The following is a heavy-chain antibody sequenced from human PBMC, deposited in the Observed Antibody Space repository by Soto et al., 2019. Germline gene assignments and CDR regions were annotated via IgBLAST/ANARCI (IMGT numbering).Heavy chain of an antibody. V-gene: IGHV3-30*18. D-gene: IGHD3-22*01. J-gene: IGHJ4*02. CDR1: GFTFSSYG. CDR3: AKDRSGITMIHRAGKFDY. CDR2: ISYDGSNK. Sequence: PGGSLRLSCAASGFTFSSYGMHWVRQAPGKGLEWVAVISYDGSNKYYADSVKGRFTISRDNSKNTLYLQMNSLRAEDTAVYYCAKDRSGITMIHRAGKFDYWGQGTLVTVSS.